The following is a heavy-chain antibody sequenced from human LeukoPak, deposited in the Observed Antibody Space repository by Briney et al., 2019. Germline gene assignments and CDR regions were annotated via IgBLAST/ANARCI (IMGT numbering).Heavy chain of an antibody. D-gene: IGHD4-23*01. V-gene: IGHV3-66*04. CDR3: ARLVTGTTVINSGWFDP. J-gene: IGHJ5*02. Sequence: GGSLRLSCAASGFXVSSNYITWVRQAPGKGLEWASVIYSGGNTYYADSVKGRFSISRDNSKNTVYLQMNSLRAEDTAVYYCARLVTGTTVINSGWFDPWGQGTLVTVSS. CDR2: IYSGGNT. CDR1: GFXVSSNY.